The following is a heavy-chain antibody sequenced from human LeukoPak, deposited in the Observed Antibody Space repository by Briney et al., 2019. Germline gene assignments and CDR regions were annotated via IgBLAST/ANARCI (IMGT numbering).Heavy chain of an antibody. V-gene: IGHV1-3*01. Sequence: ASVKVSCKASGYTFTNYALHWVRQAPGQSLEWMGGINADNGNTKFSQKFQGRVTITRDTSATTAYMELSSLRSEDTAVYYCARDHTLSSGWFSYFDSWGQGTLVTVSS. CDR1: GYTFTNYA. D-gene: IGHD6-19*01. CDR3: ARDHTLSSGWFSYFDS. CDR2: INADNGNT. J-gene: IGHJ4*02.